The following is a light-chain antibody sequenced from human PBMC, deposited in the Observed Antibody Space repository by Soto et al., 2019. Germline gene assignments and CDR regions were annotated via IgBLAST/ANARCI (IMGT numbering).Light chain of an antibody. CDR1: SSNIGAGYD. CDR2: GNS. V-gene: IGLV1-40*01. Sequence: QSVLTQPPSVSGAPGQRVTISCTGSSSNIGAGYDVHWYQQLPGTAPKLLIYGNSNRPSGVPDRFSGSKSGTSASLAITGLQAEDEADYYCQSYDSSLSDDVVFGGGTKVTVL. CDR3: QSYDSSLSDDVV. J-gene: IGLJ2*01.